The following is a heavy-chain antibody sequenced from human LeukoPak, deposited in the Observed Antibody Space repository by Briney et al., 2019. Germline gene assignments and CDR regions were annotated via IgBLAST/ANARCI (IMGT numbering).Heavy chain of an antibody. J-gene: IGHJ4*02. CDR1: GGSISSYY. Sequence: SGTLSLTCTVSGGSISSYYWSWIRQPPGKGLEWIGYIYYSGSTNYNPSLKSRVTISVDTSKNQFSLKLSSVTAADTAVYYCASTSAYGGKEVEFDYWGQGTLVTVSS. CDR2: IYYSGST. D-gene: IGHD4-23*01. V-gene: IGHV4-59*08. CDR3: ASTSAYGGKEVEFDY.